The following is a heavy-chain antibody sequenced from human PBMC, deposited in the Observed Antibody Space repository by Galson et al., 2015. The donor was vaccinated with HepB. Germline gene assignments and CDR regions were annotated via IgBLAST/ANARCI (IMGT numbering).Heavy chain of an antibody. J-gene: IGHJ6*03. V-gene: IGHV3-23*01. CDR1: GFTFSTYA. CDR3: AKDRADIVLSDYIDF. Sequence: SLRLSCAASGFTFSTYAMSWVRQAPGKGLEWVSSIAATDSRRYYADSVKGRFTISRDNSKNVLYLQMNSLRAEDTGVYHCAKDRADIVLSDYIDFWGKGTTLSVS. CDR2: IAATDSRR. D-gene: IGHD2-15*01.